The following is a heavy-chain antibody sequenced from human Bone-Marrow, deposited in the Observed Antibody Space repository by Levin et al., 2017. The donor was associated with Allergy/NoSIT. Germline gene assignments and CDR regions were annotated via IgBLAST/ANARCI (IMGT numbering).Heavy chain of an antibody. V-gene: IGHV3-23*01. J-gene: IGHJ4*02. CDR3: ANGYGHSFEY. CDR2: ISPSGDST. Sequence: GGSLRLSCAGSGFPFTSHAMTWVRQGPGKGLEWVAGISPSGDSTYYADSVKGRFTMSRDNSKKTLYLQMHSLRVEDTAVYYCANGYGHSFEYWGRGTQVTVSS. D-gene: IGHD5-18*01. CDR1: GFPFTSHA.